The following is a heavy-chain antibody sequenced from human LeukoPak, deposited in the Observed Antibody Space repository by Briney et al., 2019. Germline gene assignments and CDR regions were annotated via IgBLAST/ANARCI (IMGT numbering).Heavy chain of an antibody. CDR2: INPSGGST. CDR3: ARGVEWFAESIMGDAFDL. CDR1: GYTFTSYY. D-gene: IGHD3-10*01. V-gene: IGHV1-46*01. Sequence: ASVKVSCKASGYTFTSYYMHWVRQAPGQGLEWMGIINPSGGSTSYAQKFQGRVTMTRNTSENTAYMELSSLRSEDTAVHFCARGVEWFAESIMGDAFDLWGQGTMVTVSS. J-gene: IGHJ3*01.